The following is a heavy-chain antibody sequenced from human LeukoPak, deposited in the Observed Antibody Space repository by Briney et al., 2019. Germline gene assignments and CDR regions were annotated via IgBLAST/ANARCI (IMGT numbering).Heavy chain of an antibody. CDR1: GFIFNNYW. D-gene: IGHD1-1*01. CDR2: IKQDGSDK. J-gene: IGHJ6*02. V-gene: IGHV3-7*05. Sequence: GGSLRLSCAASGFIFNNYWMNWVRQAPGKGLESVANIKQDGSDKYYVDSVKGRFTISRDNAKNSLYLQMYSLRAEDTAVYYCARGEQSFGKRHSDVWGQGNTVTVSS. CDR3: ARGEQSFGKRHSDV.